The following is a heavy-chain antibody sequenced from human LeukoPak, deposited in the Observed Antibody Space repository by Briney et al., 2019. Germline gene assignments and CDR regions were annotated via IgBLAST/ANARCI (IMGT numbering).Heavy chain of an antibody. Sequence: GGSLRLSCGASGFTFNNYAIHWVRQAPGKGLEWVAVISYDGSNVFYADSVKGRFTISRANSKNTLYLQMNSLRPEDTAVYYCARDSWRGGKLRQELYDAFDIWGQGTMVTVSS. CDR2: ISYDGSNV. J-gene: IGHJ3*02. V-gene: IGHV3-30-3*01. D-gene: IGHD3-10*01. CDR1: GFTFNNYA. CDR3: ARDSWRGGKLRQELYDAFDI.